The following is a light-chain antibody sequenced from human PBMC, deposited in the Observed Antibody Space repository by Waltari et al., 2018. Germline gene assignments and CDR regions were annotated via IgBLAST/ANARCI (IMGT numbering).Light chain of an antibody. CDR3: QVWDSSSDHRVV. CDR1: NIGSKS. V-gene: IGLV3-21*04. J-gene: IGLJ2*01. CDR2: YDS. Sequence: SYVLTQPPSVSVAPGKTARITCGGNNIGSKSVHWYQQKPGQAPVLVIYYDSDRPSGIPERFSGSNSGNTATLTISRVEAGDEAGYYCQVWDSSSDHRVVFGGGTKLTVL.